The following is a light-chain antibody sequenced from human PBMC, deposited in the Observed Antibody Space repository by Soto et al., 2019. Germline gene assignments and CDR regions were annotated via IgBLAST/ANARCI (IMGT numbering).Light chain of an antibody. V-gene: IGKV3-15*01. Sequence: EIVMTQSTATLSVSPGERATLSCRASQSVGSNLAWYQQKPGQAPRLLIYGASTRATGIPARFSGSGSGTEFTLTISSLQSEDFAIYLCQQYNNWPPDRTFGQGTKVEIK. CDR1: QSVGSN. CDR2: GAS. CDR3: QQYNNWPPDRT. J-gene: IGKJ1*01.